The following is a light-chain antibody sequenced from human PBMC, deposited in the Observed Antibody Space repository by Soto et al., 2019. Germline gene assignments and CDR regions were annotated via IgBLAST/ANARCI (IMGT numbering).Light chain of an antibody. CDR2: SAS. Sequence: EVVLTQSPGTLSLSPGERVTLTCRASQSVASSYLAWYQQKPGRAPRLLFYSASSRATGIPDRFSGSGSGTDFPLTISRLEPEDFAVYYCHQFGSLPETFGQGTNVE. V-gene: IGKV3-20*01. CDR1: QSVASSY. J-gene: IGKJ1*01. CDR3: HQFGSLPET.